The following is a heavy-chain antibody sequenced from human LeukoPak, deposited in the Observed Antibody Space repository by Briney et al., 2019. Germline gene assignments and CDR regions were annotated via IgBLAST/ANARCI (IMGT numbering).Heavy chain of an antibody. CDR2: IDTGVNT. Sequence: GGSLRLSCAASGFTVINYYMSWVRQAPGKGLDWVSIIDTGVNTYYTDSVKGRFTVSRDSSKNTLYLQMNGLRAEDTAMYYCARELNYWGQGTLVTVSS. D-gene: IGHD3-16*01. CDR1: GFTVINYY. J-gene: IGHJ4*02. CDR3: ARELNY. V-gene: IGHV3-53*01.